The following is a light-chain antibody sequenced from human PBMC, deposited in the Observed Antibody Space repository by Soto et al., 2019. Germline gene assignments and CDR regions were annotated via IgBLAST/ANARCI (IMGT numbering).Light chain of an antibody. Sequence: ESVLTQSPGTLSLSPGERATLSCRTSQSVSSSYLAWYQQKPGQAPRLLIYGASTRATGIPDRFSGGGSGTDFTLTISRLEPEDFAVYYCQQYGTSFWTFGQGTKV. V-gene: IGKV3-20*01. CDR1: QSVSSSY. CDR2: GAS. J-gene: IGKJ1*01. CDR3: QQYGTSFWT.